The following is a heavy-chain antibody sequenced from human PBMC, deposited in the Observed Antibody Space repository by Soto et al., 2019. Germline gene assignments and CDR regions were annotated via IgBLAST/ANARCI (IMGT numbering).Heavy chain of an antibody. Sequence: TVSGGSISSSSYYWGWIRQPPGKGLEWIGSIYYSGSTYYNPSLKSRVTISVDTSKNQFSLKLSSVTAADTAVYYCAREEYSSSWYRNSGWFDPWGQGTLVTGSS. CDR2: IYYSGST. J-gene: IGHJ5*02. CDR3: AREEYSSSWYRNSGWFDP. CDR1: GGSISSSSYY. V-gene: IGHV4-39*02. D-gene: IGHD6-13*01.